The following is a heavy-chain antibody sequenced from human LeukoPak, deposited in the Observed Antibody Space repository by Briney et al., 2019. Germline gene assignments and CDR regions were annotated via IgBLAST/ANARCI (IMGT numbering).Heavy chain of an antibody. Sequence: PGGSLRLSCAASGLTLSNSAMNWVRQAPGKGLEWVSGITGSGVTSYADSVRGRFTISRDNAKNTLFLQMNSLRVDDTAVYYCRTGAHWGQGTLVTVSS. J-gene: IGHJ4*02. CDR3: RTGAH. CDR1: GLTLSNSA. V-gene: IGHV3-23*01. CDR2: ITGSGVT.